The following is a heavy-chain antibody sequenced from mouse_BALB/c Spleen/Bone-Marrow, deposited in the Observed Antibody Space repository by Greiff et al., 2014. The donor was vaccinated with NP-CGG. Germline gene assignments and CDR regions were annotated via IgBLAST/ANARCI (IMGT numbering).Heavy chain of an antibody. V-gene: IGHV1-14*01. J-gene: IGHJ2*01. Sequence: EVQVVESGPELVKPGASVKMSCKASGYTFTSYVMHWVKQKPGQGLEWIGYINPYNDGTKYNEKFKGKATLTSDKSSSTAYMELNSLTSEDSAVYYCAREGVDYFDYWGQGTTLTVSS. CDR3: AREGVDYFDY. CDR1: GYTFTSYV. CDR2: INPYNDGT.